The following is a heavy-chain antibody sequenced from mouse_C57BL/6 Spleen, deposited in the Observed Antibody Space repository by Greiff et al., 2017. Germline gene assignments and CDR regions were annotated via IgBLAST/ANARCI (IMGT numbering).Heavy chain of an antibody. J-gene: IGHJ1*03. Sequence: VQLQQSGAELVRPGTSVKVSCKASGYAFTHYLIEWVKQRPGQGLEWIGVINPGSGGTNYNEKFKGKATLTADKSSSTAYMQLSSLTSEDSAVYFCARATVVATGYFDVWGTGTTVTVSS. D-gene: IGHD1-1*01. CDR3: ARATVVATGYFDV. CDR2: INPGSGGT. V-gene: IGHV1-54*01. CDR1: GYAFTHYL.